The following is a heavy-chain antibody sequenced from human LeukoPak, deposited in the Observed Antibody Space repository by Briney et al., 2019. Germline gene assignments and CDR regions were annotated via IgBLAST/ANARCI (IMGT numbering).Heavy chain of an antibody. D-gene: IGHD3-22*01. V-gene: IGHV1-69*13. CDR3: ATTYYYDTSGYYYYF. J-gene: IGHJ4*02. CDR2: IIPIFDTA. CDR1: GGTFSSYA. Sequence: SVKVSCKASGGTFSSYAISWVRQAPGQGLEWMGGIIPIFDTANYAQKFQGRVAVTADESTSTAYMDLSSLRSEDTAVYYCATTYYYDTSGYYYYFWGQGTLVTVSS.